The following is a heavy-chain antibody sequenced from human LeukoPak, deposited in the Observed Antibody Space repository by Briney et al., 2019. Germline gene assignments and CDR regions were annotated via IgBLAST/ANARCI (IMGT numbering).Heavy chain of an antibody. J-gene: IGHJ4*02. D-gene: IGHD4-23*01. Sequence: PGGSLRLSCAASGFTLSDHYIDWVRQSPGKGLEWIGDIFDGKTINYNPSLKSRVTISAATSSQQFSLNLKSVTAADTAVYFCASGAWAARLNSWAQGALVIVSS. V-gene: IGHV4-34*12. CDR1: GFTLSDHY. CDR3: ASGAWAARLNS. CDR2: IFDGKTI.